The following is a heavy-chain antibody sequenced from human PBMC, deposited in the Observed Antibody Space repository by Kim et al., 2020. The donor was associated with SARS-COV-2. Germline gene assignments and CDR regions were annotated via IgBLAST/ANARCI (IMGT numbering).Heavy chain of an antibody. D-gene: IGHD3-16*01. Sequence: NYTDSVGGRFTITRANAKNTLDLQMNSVRVEDTAVYYCAGGWDWDFWGQGTLVTVSS. V-gene: IGHV3-74*01. J-gene: IGHJ4*02. CDR3: AGGWDWDF.